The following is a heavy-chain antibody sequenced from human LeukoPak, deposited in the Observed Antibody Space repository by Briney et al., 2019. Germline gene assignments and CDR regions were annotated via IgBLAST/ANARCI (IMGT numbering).Heavy chain of an antibody. CDR1: GLTFSSYG. D-gene: IGHD2-2*01. J-gene: IGHJ6*02. CDR2: IWYDGSNK. V-gene: IGHV3-33*06. CDR3: AKDQVPVVPAATKLYYYYGMDV. Sequence: GGSLRLSCAASGLTFSSYGMHWVRQAPGKGLEWVAVIWYDGSNKYYADSVKGRFTISRDNSKNTLYLQMNSLRAEDTAVYYCAKDQVPVVPAATKLYYYYGMDVWGQGTTVTVSS.